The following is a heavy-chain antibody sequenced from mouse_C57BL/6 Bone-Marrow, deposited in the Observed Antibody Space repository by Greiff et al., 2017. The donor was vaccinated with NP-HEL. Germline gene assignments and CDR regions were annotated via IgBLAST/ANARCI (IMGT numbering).Heavy chain of an antibody. CDR2: IDPSDSYT. CDR1: GYTFTSYW. V-gene: IGHV1-59*01. CDR3: ARSPHYYGSREFAY. D-gene: IGHD1-1*01. Sequence: QVQLQQSRAELVRPGTSVKLSCKASGYTFTSYWMHWVKQRPGQGLEWIGVIDPSDSYTNYNQKFKGKATLTVDTSSSTAYMQLSSLTSEDSAVYYCARSPHYYGSREFAYWGQGTLVTVSA. J-gene: IGHJ3*01.